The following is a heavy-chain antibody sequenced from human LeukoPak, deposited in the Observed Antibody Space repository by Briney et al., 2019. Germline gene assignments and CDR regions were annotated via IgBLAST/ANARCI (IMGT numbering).Heavy chain of an antibody. CDR2: IIPIFGTA. Sequence: GASVKVSCKASGGTFSGYAISWVRQAPGQGLEWMGGIIPIFGTANYAQKFQGRVTITADKSTSTAYMELSSLRSEDTAVYYCARGLTMIVVLSAFDIWGQGTMVTVSS. J-gene: IGHJ3*02. V-gene: IGHV1-69*06. D-gene: IGHD3-22*01. CDR1: GGTFSGYA. CDR3: ARGLTMIVVLSAFDI.